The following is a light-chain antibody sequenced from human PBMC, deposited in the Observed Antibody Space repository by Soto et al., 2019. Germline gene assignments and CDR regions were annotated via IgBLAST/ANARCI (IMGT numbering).Light chain of an antibody. CDR2: EAS. CDR3: QQGSNWPIT. CDR1: QSVSIY. Sequence: ESVLTQSPATLSLSPGERASLCCRASQSVSIYLAWYQHKPGQAPRLLIYEASNRATGIPARFSGSGSGTDFTLTISSLEPEDFAVYYCQQGSNWPITFGQGTRLEIK. J-gene: IGKJ5*01. V-gene: IGKV3-11*01.